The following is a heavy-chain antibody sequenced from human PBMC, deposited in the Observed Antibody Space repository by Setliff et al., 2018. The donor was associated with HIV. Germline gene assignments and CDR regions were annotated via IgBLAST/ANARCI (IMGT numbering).Heavy chain of an antibody. CDR3: AKDTKTYCSGSSCFYGMDV. J-gene: IGHJ6*02. D-gene: IGHD2-15*01. CDR1: GFTFSSSG. CDR2: IRYDGNNK. V-gene: IGHV3-30*02. Sequence: GGSLRLSCAASGFTFSSSGMYWVRQAPGKGLEWVAFIRYDGNNKYYEDSVKGQFTISRDNSKNTLYLQMNSLRAEDTAVYYCAKDTKTYCSGSSCFYGMDVWGQGTTVTVSS.